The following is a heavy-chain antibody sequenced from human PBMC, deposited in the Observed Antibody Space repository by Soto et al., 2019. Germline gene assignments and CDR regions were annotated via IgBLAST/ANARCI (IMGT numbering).Heavy chain of an antibody. CDR2: IYYSGST. Sequence: QLQLQESGPGLVKPSETLSLTCTVSGGSISSSSYYWGWIRQPPGKGLEWIGSIYYSGSTYYNPSLESRVPISVDPSKDQFSLKLSSVTAADTAVYYCASRITMIVVPTAFDYWGQGTLVSVTS. CDR3: ASRITMIVVPTAFDY. CDR1: GGSISSSSYY. J-gene: IGHJ4*02. V-gene: IGHV4-39*01. D-gene: IGHD3-22*01.